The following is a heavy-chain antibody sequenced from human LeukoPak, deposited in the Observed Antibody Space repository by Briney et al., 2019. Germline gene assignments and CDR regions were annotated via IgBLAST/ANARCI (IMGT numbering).Heavy chain of an antibody. Sequence: GGSLRLSCAASGFTFSSYAMSWVRQAPGKGLEWVSGISGGSTYYADSVKGRFTISRDNSKDTLYLQMNTPRAEDTAVYYCAKTEGSGSYYGIDYWGQGTVVTVSS. CDR1: GFTFSSYA. V-gene: IGHV3-23*01. D-gene: IGHD1-26*01. J-gene: IGHJ4*02. CDR3: AKTEGSGSYYGIDY. CDR2: ISGGST.